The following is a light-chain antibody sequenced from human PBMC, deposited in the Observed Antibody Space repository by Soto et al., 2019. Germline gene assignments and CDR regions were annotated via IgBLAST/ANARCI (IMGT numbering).Light chain of an antibody. CDR3: CSYAGSSPYV. CDR2: DVN. CDR1: SSDVGGYNY. Sequence: QSALTQPRSVSGSPGQSVTISCTGTSSDVGGYNYVSWYQQHPGKAPKLMIYDVNKWPSGVPDRFSGSKSGNTASLTISGLQAEDEADYYCCSYAGSSPYVFGTGTQLNVL. J-gene: IGLJ1*01. V-gene: IGLV2-11*01.